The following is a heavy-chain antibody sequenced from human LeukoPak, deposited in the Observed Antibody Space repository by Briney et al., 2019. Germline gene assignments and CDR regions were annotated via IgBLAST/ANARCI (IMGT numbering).Heavy chain of an antibody. CDR1: VYTFSGYY. J-gene: IGHJ4*02. D-gene: IGHD5-18*01. Sequence: ASVKVSFKASVYTFSGYYMHWVRQAPGQGLEWMGGINPNSGGTKYAQKFQGRVTMTRDTSISTACMELSRLRSNDTAVYYCATEVTDWGEGNLVTASS. CDR2: INPNSGGT. CDR3: ATEVTD. V-gene: IGHV1-2*02.